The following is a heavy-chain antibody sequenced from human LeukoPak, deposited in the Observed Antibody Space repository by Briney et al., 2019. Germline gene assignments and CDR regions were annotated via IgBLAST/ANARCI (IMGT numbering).Heavy chain of an antibody. J-gene: IGHJ4*02. CDR2: ISGSGGST. CDR1: GFTFSSYA. CDR3: AKGSSVTIPPDYFVY. V-gene: IGHV3-23*01. D-gene: IGHD3-3*01. Sequence: GGSLRLSCPASGFTFSSYAMSWVRQAPGKGLEWVSAISGSGGSTYYADSVKGRFTIPRDNSKNTLYLQMNSLRAEDTAVYYCAKGSSVTIPPDYFVYWGQGTLVTVSS.